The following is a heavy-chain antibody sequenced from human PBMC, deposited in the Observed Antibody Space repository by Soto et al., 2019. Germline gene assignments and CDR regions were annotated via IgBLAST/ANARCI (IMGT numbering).Heavy chain of an antibody. V-gene: IGHV3-53*01. CDR3: AGESPGFYGMSFDI. D-gene: IGHD3-22*01. CDR2: IFASGKT. Sequence: EAPLVESGGGLIQPGGSLRLSCAASGFTVSTNYMAWVRRAAGKGLEWVSVIFASGKTYYADAVKGRFTVSRDNSQNTLFLQTSSLRVEDTAVYYCAGESPGFYGMSFDIWGQGTVVTVSS. J-gene: IGHJ3*02. CDR1: GFTVSTNY.